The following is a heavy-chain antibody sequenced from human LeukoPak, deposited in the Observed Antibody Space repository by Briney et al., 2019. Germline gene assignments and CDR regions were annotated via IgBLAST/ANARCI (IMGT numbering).Heavy chain of an antibody. CDR2: ISSSSSYI. CDR3: ASQTPRRLPIAVADYFDY. D-gene: IGHD6-19*01. J-gene: IGHJ4*02. Sequence: GGSLRLSCAASGFTFSSYSMNWVRQAPGKGLEWVSFISSSSSYIYYADSMKGRFTISRDNAKNSLYLQMNSLRAEDTAVHYCASQTPRRLPIAVADYFDYWGQGTLVTVSS. V-gene: IGHV3-21*01. CDR1: GFTFSSYS.